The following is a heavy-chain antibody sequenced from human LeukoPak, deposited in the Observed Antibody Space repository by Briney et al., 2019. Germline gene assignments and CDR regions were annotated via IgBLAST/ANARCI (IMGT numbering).Heavy chain of an antibody. CDR3: ARGDDSGYYDYFDH. Sequence: GGSLRLSCAASGFTVDSNYLSWVRQAPGKGLEWVSTIYTGGNTYYAASVKGRFTISRDFSKNTVFLHMNSLRAEDTAMYYCARGDDSGYYDYFDHWGQGALVTVSS. J-gene: IGHJ4*02. V-gene: IGHV3-53*01. D-gene: IGHD3-22*01. CDR1: GFTVDSNY. CDR2: IYTGGNT.